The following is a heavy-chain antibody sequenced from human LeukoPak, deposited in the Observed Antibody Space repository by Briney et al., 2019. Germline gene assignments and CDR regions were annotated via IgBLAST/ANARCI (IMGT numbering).Heavy chain of an antibody. CDR3: ARKNDYDSSGYHNWFAP. V-gene: IGHV3-48*02. CDR2: ISTSSTTI. Sequence: GESLRLSCVASGFTFSSYSMNWVRQAPGKGLEWVSYISTSSTTIYYADSVKGRFTISRDNAKNSLYLQMNGLRDEDTAVYYCARKNDYDSSGYHNWFAPWGQGTLVTVSS. J-gene: IGHJ5*02. D-gene: IGHD3-22*01. CDR1: GFTFSSYS.